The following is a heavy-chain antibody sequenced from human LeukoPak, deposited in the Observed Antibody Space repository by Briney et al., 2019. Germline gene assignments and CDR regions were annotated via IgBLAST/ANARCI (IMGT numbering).Heavy chain of an antibody. D-gene: IGHD4-11*01. V-gene: IGHV1-2*02. CDR2: INTTGGST. J-gene: IGHJ4*02. CDR1: GYTFTGYY. Sequence: ASVKVSCEASGYTFTGYYMHWVRQAPGQGLEWVGIINTTGGSTSYAQTFQGRFTMTRDAAISTAYMELSRLRSDDTAMSYCTRSPDYRPTELGGFDYWGRGILVTVSS. CDR3: TRSPDYRPTELGGFDY.